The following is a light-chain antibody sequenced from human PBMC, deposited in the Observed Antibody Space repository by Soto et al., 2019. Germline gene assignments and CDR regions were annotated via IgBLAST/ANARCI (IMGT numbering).Light chain of an antibody. V-gene: IGKV1-5*03. CDR3: QPYISTLPT. J-gene: IGKJ4*01. CDR2: KTS. Sequence: DIQMTQSPSTLSASVGDRVTITCRASQSSSSWLAWYQQKPGKAPNLLIYKTSSLESGVPSRFSGSRSGTEYTLNVNSLPPDDFATYYSQPYISTLPTFGGRTKV. CDR1: QSSSSW.